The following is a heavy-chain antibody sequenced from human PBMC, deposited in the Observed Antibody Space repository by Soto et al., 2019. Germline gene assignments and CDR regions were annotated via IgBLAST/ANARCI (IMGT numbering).Heavy chain of an antibody. CDR1: GYSFTSYW. D-gene: IGHD4-17*01. J-gene: IGHJ5*02. CDR2: IYPGDSDT. Sequence: GESLKISCKRSGYSFTSYWIGWVRQMPGKGLEWMGIIYPGDSDTRYSPSFQGQVTISADKSISTAYLQWSSLKASDTAMYYCARGNGDYVVRGRNWFGHWGQGRLVRVCS. CDR3: ARGNGDYVVRGRNWFGH. V-gene: IGHV5-51*01.